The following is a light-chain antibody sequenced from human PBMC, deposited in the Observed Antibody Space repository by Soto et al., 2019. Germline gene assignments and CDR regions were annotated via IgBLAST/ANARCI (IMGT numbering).Light chain of an antibody. V-gene: IGKV3-20*01. CDR1: QSVSSSY. CDR2: GAS. CDR3: QHYGYSVLT. Sequence: EIVLTHSPGTLSLSPGERATLSCRASQSVSSSYLAWYQQNPGQAPRLLIYGASSRATGIPDTFSGSGSGRGVAVGISRLGPEDFAVYFCQHYGYSVLTVGGGTKGDIK. J-gene: IGKJ4*02.